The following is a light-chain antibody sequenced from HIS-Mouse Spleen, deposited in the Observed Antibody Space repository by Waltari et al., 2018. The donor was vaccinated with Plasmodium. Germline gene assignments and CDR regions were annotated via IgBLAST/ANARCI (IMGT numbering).Light chain of an antibody. Sequence: QSVLTQPPSVSGAPGPRVAISCTGSSSNLGAGYDVHWYQQLPGTAPKLLLYGNCNRPSGVPDRFSGSKSGTSASLAITGLQAEDEADYYCQSYDSSLSGSWVFGGGTKLTVL. CDR3: QSYDSSLSGSWV. CDR2: GNC. V-gene: IGLV1-40*01. J-gene: IGLJ3*02. CDR1: SSNLGAGYD.